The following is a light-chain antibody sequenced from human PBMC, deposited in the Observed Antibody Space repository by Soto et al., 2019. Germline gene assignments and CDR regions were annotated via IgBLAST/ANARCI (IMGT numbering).Light chain of an antibody. J-gene: IGLJ2*01. CDR2: SND. CDR1: SSNIGTNT. CDR3: ATWDDSLNGVV. Sequence: QAVLTHPPSASGTPVQRVSSSCSGGSSNIGTNTVNWYQHLPGTAPKLLIFSNDERPSGVPDRFSGSKSGTSASLAISGLQSDDEADYYCATWDDSLNGVVFGGGTKLTVL. V-gene: IGLV1-44*01.